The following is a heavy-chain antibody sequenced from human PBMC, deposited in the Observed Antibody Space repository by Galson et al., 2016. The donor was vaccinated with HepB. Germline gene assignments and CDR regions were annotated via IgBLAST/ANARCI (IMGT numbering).Heavy chain of an antibody. J-gene: IGHJ4*02. D-gene: IGHD1-26*01. CDR3: ARERWEVGAYDY. CDR1: GGSISSSSYY. Sequence: SETLSLTCTVTGGSISSSSYYWGWIRQPPGKGLEWIGSIYYGGSTFYNPSLKSRVTISVDTSKNQFSLKLTSLTAADTAVYYCARERWEVGAYDYWGQGTLVTVSS. CDR2: IYYGGST. V-gene: IGHV4-39*07.